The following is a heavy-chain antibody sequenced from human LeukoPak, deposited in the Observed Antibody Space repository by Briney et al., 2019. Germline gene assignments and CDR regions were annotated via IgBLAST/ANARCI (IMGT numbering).Heavy chain of an antibody. CDR1: GYTFTGYY. CDR2: INPNSGGT. Sequence: ASVKVSCKASGYTFTGYYMHWVRQAPGQGLEWMGWINPNSGGTNYAQKFQGRVTMTRDMSTSTVYMELSSLRSEDTAVYYCARGMGMATISGRFDYWGQGTLVTVSS. CDR3: ARGMGMATISGRFDY. J-gene: IGHJ4*02. D-gene: IGHD5-24*01. V-gene: IGHV1-2*02.